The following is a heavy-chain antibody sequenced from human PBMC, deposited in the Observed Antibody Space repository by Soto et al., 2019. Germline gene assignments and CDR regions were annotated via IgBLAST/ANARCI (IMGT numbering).Heavy chain of an antibody. Sequence: PGGSLRLSCAASGFTFDDYAMHWVRQAPGKALEWVSGISWNSDRIVYADSVRGRFTISRDNVNDTLYLQMNNLRAEDSGLYYCTRGPRPISTGAGAYWGQGTQVTVSS. D-gene: IGHD3-10*01. J-gene: IGHJ4*02. CDR2: ISWNSDRI. CDR3: TRGPRPISTGAGAY. CDR1: GFTFDDYA. V-gene: IGHV3-9*01.